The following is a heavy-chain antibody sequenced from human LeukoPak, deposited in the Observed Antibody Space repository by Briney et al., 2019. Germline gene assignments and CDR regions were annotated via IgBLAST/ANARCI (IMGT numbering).Heavy chain of an antibody. CDR3: ARDRAYDFWGGSLDAFDI. Sequence: PGGSLRLSCAASGFTFSDYYMSWIRQAPGKGLEWVSYISSSGSTIYYADSVKGRFTISRDNAKNSLYLQMNSLRAEDTAVYYCARDRAYDFWGGSLDAFDIWGQGTMVTVSS. V-gene: IGHV3-11*04. CDR1: GFTFSDYY. D-gene: IGHD3-3*01. CDR2: ISSSGSTI. J-gene: IGHJ3*02.